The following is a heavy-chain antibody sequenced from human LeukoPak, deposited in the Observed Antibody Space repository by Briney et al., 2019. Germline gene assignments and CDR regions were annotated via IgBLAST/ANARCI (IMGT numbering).Heavy chain of an antibody. V-gene: IGHV3-74*01. J-gene: IGHJ4*02. CDR2: INSDGSSS. D-gene: IGHD1-26*01. CDR1: GFSFSTYW. CDR3: ARDEVGATTTVFHY. Sequence: GGSLRLSCAVSGFSFSTYWMHWVRQAPGKGLVWVSRINSDGSSSRYADSVKGRFTVSRDNAKNTLYLQLNNLRAEDTAVYYCARDEVGATTTVFHYWGQGTLVTVSS.